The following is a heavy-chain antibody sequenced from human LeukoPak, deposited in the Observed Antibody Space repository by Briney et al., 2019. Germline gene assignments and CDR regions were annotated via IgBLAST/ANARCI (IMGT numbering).Heavy chain of an antibody. J-gene: IGHJ3*01. D-gene: IGHD5-24*01. V-gene: IGHV3-23*01. CDR3: AKDIQLAT. CDR2: ISSSGNNA. CDR1: GFTFRDAA. Sequence: GGSLRLSCAVSGFTFRDAAMTWVRQARGKGLEWASLISSSGNNAYYADSVKGRFTISRDNSKNTLSLQMNSLRVEDTAIYYCAKDIQLATWGLGTMVTVSS.